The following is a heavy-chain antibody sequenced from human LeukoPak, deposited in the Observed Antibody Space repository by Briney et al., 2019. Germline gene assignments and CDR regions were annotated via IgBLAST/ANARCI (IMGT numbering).Heavy chain of an antibody. D-gene: IGHD3-3*01. CDR1: GYTFTTYA. V-gene: IGHV1-3*04. CDR3: AKVIRFLEWPDAFDI. J-gene: IGHJ3*02. Sequence: GASVKVSCKASGYTFTTYAIHWVRQAPGQRLEWMGWISTYNDDRKYSPKFQGTVTITTDTSATTAYLELSSLRSEDTAVYYCAKVIRFLEWPDAFDIWGQGTMVTVSS. CDR2: ISTYNDDR.